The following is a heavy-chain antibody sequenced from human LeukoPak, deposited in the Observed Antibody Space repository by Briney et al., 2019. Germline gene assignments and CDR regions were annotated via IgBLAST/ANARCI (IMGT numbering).Heavy chain of an antibody. V-gene: IGHV4-59*01. CDR3: ASAYCSSTSCPIDY. CDR1: GGSISSYY. CDR2: IYYSGST. D-gene: IGHD2-2*01. J-gene: IGHJ4*02. Sequence: SETLSLTCTVSGGSISSYYWSWIRQPPGKGLERIGYIYYSGSTNYNPSLKSRVTISVDTSKNQFSLKLSSVTAADTAVYYCASAYCSSTSCPIDYWGQGTLVTVSS.